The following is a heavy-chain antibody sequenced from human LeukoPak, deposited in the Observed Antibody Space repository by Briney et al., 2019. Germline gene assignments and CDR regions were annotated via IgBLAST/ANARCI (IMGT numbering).Heavy chain of an antibody. CDR2: ISPVDSDI. J-gene: IGHJ3*02. CDR1: GFSFTSYW. V-gene: IGHV5-51*01. CDR3: ARRPLDSYGWERAFDI. Sequence: GESLKISCKGSGFSFTSYWIGWVRQMPGKGLEWMGIISPVDSDIRYSPSFQGQVTISADKSISTAYLQWSSLKASDTAMYFCARRPLDSYGWERAFDIWGQGTMVTVSS. D-gene: IGHD5-18*01.